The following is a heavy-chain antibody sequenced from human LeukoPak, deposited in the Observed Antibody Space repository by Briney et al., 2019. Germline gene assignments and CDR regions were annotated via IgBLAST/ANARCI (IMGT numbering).Heavy chain of an antibody. D-gene: IGHD2-2*01. CDR3: ARRALRYCSSTSCPAQYYGVDG. V-gene: IGHV3-7*03. Sequence: PGGSLRLSCAPSGFIFSSYWMSWVRQAPGKGLEWVANITEEGSEKYYVDSVKGRFTISRDNAKNSLYLQTNSLRAEDAAVYYCARRALRYCSSTSCPAQYYGVDGWGKGTTVTVSS. CDR2: ITEEGSEK. J-gene: IGHJ6*04. CDR1: GFIFSSYW.